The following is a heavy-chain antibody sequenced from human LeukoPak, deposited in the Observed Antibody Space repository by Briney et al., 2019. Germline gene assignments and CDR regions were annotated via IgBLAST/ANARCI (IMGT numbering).Heavy chain of an antibody. CDR2: INPSSGAI. V-gene: IGHV1-2*02. CDR1: GYTFTDYY. D-gene: IGHD3-16*02. J-gene: IGHJ5*02. CDR3: ARDNILTFGGIFERGWFDP. Sequence: ASVKVSCKTSGYTFTDYYLQWVRQAPGQGLEWMGWINPSSGAIDFAPKFLGRVTMTRDTSISTAYMELSSLTSDDTAVYFCARDNILTFGGIFERGWFDPWGQGTLVTVSS.